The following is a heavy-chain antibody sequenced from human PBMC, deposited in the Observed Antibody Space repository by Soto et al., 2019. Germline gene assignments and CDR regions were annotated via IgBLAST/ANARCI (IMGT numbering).Heavy chain of an antibody. Sequence: QVQLQESGSGLVKPSQSLSLTCTVSGVSLNTADTWWSWIRQSPGKGLEFIGYYHSGGSTYYDASFRRRVIISADSANSQFSLKLSSVTVADTDVYFCVRSRQMESGNDYGLDVWGKGTTVTVSS. D-gene: IGHD1-1*01. V-gene: IGHV4-30-4*01. CDR2: YHSGGST. J-gene: IGHJ6*04. CDR1: GVSLNTADTW. CDR3: VRSRQMESGNDYGLDV.